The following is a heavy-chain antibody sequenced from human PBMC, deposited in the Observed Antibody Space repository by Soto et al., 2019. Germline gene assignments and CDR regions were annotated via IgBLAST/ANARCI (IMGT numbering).Heavy chain of an antibody. D-gene: IGHD3-10*01. CDR1: GGSISSYY. CDR3: ARAMIRGKNYYGMDV. V-gene: IGHV4-59*12. Sequence: SETLSLTCTVSGGSISSYYWTWIRQPPGKRLEWIGYIHYSGSTNYSPSLKSRVTISVDTSKKQFSLKLSSVTASDTAMYYCARAMIRGKNYYGMDVWGQGTTVTVSS. J-gene: IGHJ6*02. CDR2: IHYSGST.